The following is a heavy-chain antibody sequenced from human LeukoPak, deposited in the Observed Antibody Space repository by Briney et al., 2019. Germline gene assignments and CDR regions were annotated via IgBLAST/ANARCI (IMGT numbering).Heavy chain of an antibody. CDR3: ARGRDGYNSGAFDI. V-gene: IGHV3-11*04. D-gene: IGHD5-24*01. CDR2: ISSSGSTI. CDR1: GFTFSDYY. Sequence: GGSLRLSCAASGFTFSDYYMSWIRQAPGKGLEWVSCISSSGSTIYYADSVKGRFTISRDSAKNSLYLQMNSLRAEDTAVYSCARGRDGYNSGAFDIWGQGTMVTVSS. J-gene: IGHJ3*02.